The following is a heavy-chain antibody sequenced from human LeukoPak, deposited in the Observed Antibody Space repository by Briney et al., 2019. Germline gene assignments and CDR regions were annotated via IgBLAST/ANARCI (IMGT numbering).Heavy chain of an antibody. V-gene: IGHV3-7*01. CDR2: IKHDGSEK. Sequence: GGSLRLSCAASGFTFSSYWMTWVRQAPGKGLEWVANIKHDGSEKYYLDSVKGRFTISRDNAKNSLYLQMNSLRAEDTAVYYCARDSKIGSGYEYYFDYWGQGTLVTVSS. CDR1: GFTFSSYW. J-gene: IGHJ4*02. CDR3: ARDSKIGSGYEYYFDY. D-gene: IGHD5-12*01.